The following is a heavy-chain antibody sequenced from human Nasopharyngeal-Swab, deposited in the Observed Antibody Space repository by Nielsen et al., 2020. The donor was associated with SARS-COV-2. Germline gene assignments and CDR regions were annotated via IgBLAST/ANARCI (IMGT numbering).Heavy chain of an antibody. CDR1: GGSISSSSYY. J-gene: IGHJ4*02. D-gene: IGHD5-24*01. Sequence: GSLRLSCTVSGGSISSSSYYWGWIRQPPGKGLEWIGSIYYSGSTYYNPSLKSRVTISVDTSKNQFSLKLSSVTAADTAVYYCARRQGGWLQAVHYFDYWGQGTLVTASS. V-gene: IGHV4-39*01. CDR3: ARRQGGWLQAVHYFDY. CDR2: IYYSGST.